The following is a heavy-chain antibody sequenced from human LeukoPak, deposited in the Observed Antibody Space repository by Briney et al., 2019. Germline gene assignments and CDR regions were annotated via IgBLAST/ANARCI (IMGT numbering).Heavy chain of an antibody. CDR1: GGSISSGSYY. J-gene: IGHJ4*02. CDR3: AQLRYYYFDY. D-gene: IGHD5-18*01. CDR2: IYTSGST. V-gene: IGHV4-61*02. Sequence: PSETLSLTCTVSGGSISSGSYYWSWIRQPAGKGLEWIGRIYTSGSTNYNPSLKSRVTISVDTSKNQFSLKLNSVTAADTSLYYCAQLRYYYFDYWGQGTLVTVSS.